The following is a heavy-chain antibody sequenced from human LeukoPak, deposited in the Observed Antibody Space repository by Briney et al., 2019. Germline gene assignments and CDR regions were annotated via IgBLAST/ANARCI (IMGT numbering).Heavy chain of an antibody. CDR3: ARDSSPGGFDY. V-gene: IGHV4-59*01. CDR2: IYYGGST. Sequence: QSSETLSLTCTVSGGSISSYYWSWIRQPPGKGLEWIGYIYYGGSTNYNPSLKSRVTISVDTSKNQFSLKLSSVTAADTAVYYCARDSSPGGFDYWGQGTLVTVSS. D-gene: IGHD6-6*01. CDR1: GGSISSYY. J-gene: IGHJ4*02.